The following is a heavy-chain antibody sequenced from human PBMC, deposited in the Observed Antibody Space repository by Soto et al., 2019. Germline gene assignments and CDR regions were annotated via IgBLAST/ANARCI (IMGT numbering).Heavy chain of an antibody. Sequence: PSETLSLTCAVSGGSISSSNWWSWVRQPPGKGLEWIGQIYHSGSTDYNPSLKSRVTISVGKSKNQFSLKLSSVTAADTAVYYCARDGGYNLDYWGQGTLVTVSS. V-gene: IGHV4-4*02. J-gene: IGHJ4*02. D-gene: IGHD6-25*01. CDR1: GGSISSSNW. CDR3: ARDGGYNLDY. CDR2: IYHSGST.